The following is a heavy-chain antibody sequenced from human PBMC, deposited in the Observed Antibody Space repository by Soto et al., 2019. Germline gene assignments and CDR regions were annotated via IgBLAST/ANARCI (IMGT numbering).Heavy chain of an antibody. CDR1: GYSFTSYW. D-gene: IGHD6-6*01. Sequence: GESLKISCKASGYSFTSYWIAWVRQMPGKGLEWMGTVSPGGSDPRYSPSFEGQVTFSADTSINTAYLQWSNLKASDTATYYCAKRGTSSRYSVDCWGQGTQVTVSS. CDR3: AKRGTSSRYSVDC. CDR2: VSPGGSDP. V-gene: IGHV5-51*01. J-gene: IGHJ4*02.